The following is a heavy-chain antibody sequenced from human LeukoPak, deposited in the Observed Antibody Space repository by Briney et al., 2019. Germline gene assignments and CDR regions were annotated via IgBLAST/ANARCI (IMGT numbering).Heavy chain of an antibody. CDR3: ARDRDGSPEY. J-gene: IGHJ4*02. CDR2: INHSGTT. V-gene: IGHV4-34*01. D-gene: IGHD5-24*01. CDR1: GGSFSGYF. Sequence: SETLSLTCAVSGGSFSGYFWTWIRQPPGKGLEWIGEINHSGTTNYNPSLKARAPISLNTSKTHFTRKLSAVTAADTAEYYCARDRDGSPEYCGQGTLVTVSS.